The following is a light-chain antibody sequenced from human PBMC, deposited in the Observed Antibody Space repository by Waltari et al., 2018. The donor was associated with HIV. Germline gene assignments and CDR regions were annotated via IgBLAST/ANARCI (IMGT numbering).Light chain of an antibody. Sequence: DIVMTQSPDSLAVSLGERATINCKSSQSVLYSSNNKNDLAWYQQKPGQPPKLLIYWASTLESGVPDRFGGSGSGTDFTLTISSLQAEDVAVYYCQQYYSTPLTFGGGTKVEIK. V-gene: IGKV4-1*01. CDR2: WAS. CDR3: QQYYSTPLT. CDR1: QSVLYSSNNKND. J-gene: IGKJ4*01.